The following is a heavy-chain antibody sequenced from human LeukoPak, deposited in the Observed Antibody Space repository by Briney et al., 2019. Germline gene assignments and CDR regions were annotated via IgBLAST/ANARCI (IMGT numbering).Heavy chain of an antibody. CDR3: AKALRITISFDY. V-gene: IGHV3-23*01. D-gene: IGHD3-9*01. CDR1: GFTVSSNY. Sequence: GGSLRLSCAASGFTVSSNYMSWVRQAPGKGLEWVSAISGSGGSTYYADSVKGRFTISRDNSKNTLYLQMNSLRAEDTAVYYCAKALRITISFDYWGQGTLVTVSS. CDR2: ISGSGGST. J-gene: IGHJ4*02.